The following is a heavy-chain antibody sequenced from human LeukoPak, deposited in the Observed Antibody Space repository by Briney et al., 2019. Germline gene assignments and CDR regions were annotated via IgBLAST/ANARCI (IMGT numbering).Heavy chain of an antibody. D-gene: IGHD1-26*01. J-gene: IGHJ4*02. Sequence: SETLSLTCTVSGGSISSYYWSWIRQPPGKGLEWIGYIYYSGSTYYNPSLKSRVTISVDTSKNQFSLRLTSVTAADTAVYSCARGRYLDCWGQGTLVTVSS. V-gene: IGHV4-59*08. CDR2: IYYSGST. CDR3: ARGRYLDC. CDR1: GGSISSYY.